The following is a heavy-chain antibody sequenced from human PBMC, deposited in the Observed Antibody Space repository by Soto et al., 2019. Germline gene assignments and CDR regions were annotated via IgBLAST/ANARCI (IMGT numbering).Heavy chain of an antibody. D-gene: IGHD6-13*01. CDR2: VNHSGST. CDR3: ARVTGIAAAPFDP. V-gene: IGHV4-34*01. J-gene: IGHJ5*02. Sequence: PSETLSLTCAVYGGSFSGYYWSWIRQPPGKGLEWIGEVNHSGSTNYNPSLKSRVTISVDTSKNQFSLKLSSVTAADTAVYYCARVTGIAAAPFDPWGQGTLVTVSS. CDR1: GGSFSGYY.